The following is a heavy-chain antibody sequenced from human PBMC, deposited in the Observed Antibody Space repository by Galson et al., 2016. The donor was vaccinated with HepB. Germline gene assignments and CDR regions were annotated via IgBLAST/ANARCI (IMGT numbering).Heavy chain of an antibody. CDR3: AKMGTRVITTYYFDY. D-gene: IGHD3-16*01. CDR2: SSDSGSTT. CDR1: GFTFSSYA. V-gene: IGHV3-23*01. J-gene: IGHJ4*02. Sequence: SLRLSCAASGFTFSSYAMTWVRQAPGKGLEWVSLSSDSGSTTYYADSVKDRFTISRDNPKNTPYLQMNSLRAEDTAVYYCAKMGTRVITTYYFDYWGQGTLVTVSS.